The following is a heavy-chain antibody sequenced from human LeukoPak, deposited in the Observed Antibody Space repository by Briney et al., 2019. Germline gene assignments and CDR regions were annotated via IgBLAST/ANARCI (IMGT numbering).Heavy chain of an antibody. CDR1: GGAFSNYF. CDR3: ARGQYCSTTTCYSARRYFDF. Sequence: PSETLSLTCAVSGGAFSNYFWTWIRQPPGKGLEWIAEINDSGSTNSNSSLRSRVAISLDTSKNQFSLRLTSVTAADTAVYYCARGQYCSTTTCYSARRYFDFWGQGTLVTVSS. J-gene: IGHJ4*02. CDR2: INDSGST. D-gene: IGHD2-2*01. V-gene: IGHV4-34*01.